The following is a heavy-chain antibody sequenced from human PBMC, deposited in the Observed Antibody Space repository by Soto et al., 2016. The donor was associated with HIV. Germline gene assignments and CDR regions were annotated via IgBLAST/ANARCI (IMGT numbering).Heavy chain of an antibody. V-gene: IGHV3-33*01. CDR1: GFTFNSHG. CDR3: TRSPKLLWFGELNFDY. J-gene: IGHJ4*02. Sequence: VQLVESGGGVVQPGRSLRLSCITSGFTFNSHGMHWVRQAPGKGLEWVAVIWYDGSNKYYADSVRGRLTISRDNSNNTLYLQMNSLRAEDTAVYYCTRSPKLLWFGELNFDYWGQGTLVTVSS. D-gene: IGHD3-10*01. CDR2: IWYDGSNK.